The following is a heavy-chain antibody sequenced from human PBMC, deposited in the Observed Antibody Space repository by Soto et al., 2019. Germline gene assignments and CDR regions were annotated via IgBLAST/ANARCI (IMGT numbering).Heavy chain of an antibody. J-gene: IGHJ4*02. CDR3: ATDRALGATLGAIDC. CDR2: ISYDGTYR. Sequence: QAQLVESGGGVVQPGRSLSLSCAASGFTFSNIAMHWVRQAPGQGLEWVAAISYDGTYRTYADFARGRFTISRDHSQKTRYLQMNRRRPEDTALYYCATDRALGATLGAIDCWGQGTLGTVAA. CDR1: GFTFSNIA. V-gene: IGHV3-30-3*01. D-gene: IGHD1-26*01.